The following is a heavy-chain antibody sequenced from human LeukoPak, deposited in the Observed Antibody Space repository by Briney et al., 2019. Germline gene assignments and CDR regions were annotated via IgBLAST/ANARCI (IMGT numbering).Heavy chain of an antibody. CDR1: GFSFSSFG. V-gene: IGHV3-30*04. Sequence: GGSLRLSCAASGFSFSSFGMNWVRQAPGKGLEWVAVLSHDGRNKNYADSVKGRFIISRGNSKKTLYLQMNSLRGEDTAAYYCARFREYTYGPFDSWGQGTLVIVSS. D-gene: IGHD5-18*01. CDR2: LSHDGRNK. J-gene: IGHJ4*02. CDR3: ARFREYTYGPFDS.